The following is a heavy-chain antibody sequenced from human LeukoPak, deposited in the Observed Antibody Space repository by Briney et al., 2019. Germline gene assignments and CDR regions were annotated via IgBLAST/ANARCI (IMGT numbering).Heavy chain of an antibody. V-gene: IGHV3-23*01. CDR3: AKDLGGSPLSPADY. CDR2: ISGSGGST. CDR1: GFTFSSYA. Sequence: GGSLRLSCAASGFTFSSYAMSWVRQAPGKGLEWVSAISGSGGSTYYADSVKGRFTISRDNSKNTPYLQMNSLRAEDTAVYYCAKDLGGSPLSPADYWGQGTLVTVSS. J-gene: IGHJ4*02. D-gene: IGHD3-16*02.